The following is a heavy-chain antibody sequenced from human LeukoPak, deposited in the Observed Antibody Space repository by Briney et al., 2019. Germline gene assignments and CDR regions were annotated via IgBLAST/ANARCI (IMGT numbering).Heavy chain of an antibody. J-gene: IGHJ4*02. CDR3: AKVDVLLWFGESKYFDY. Sequence: GGSLRLSCAASGFTFSSYAMSWVRQAPGKGLEWVSAISGSGGSTYYADSVKGRFTISRDNSKNTLYLQMNSLRAEDTAVYYCAKVDVLLWFGESKYFDYWGQGTLVTASS. CDR1: GFTFSSYA. V-gene: IGHV3-23*01. CDR2: ISGSGGST. D-gene: IGHD3-10*01.